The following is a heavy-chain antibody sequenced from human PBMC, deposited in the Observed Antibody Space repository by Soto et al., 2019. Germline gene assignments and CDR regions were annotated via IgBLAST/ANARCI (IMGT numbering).Heavy chain of an antibody. CDR1: GYTFTDYY. D-gene: IGHD2-21*02. Sequence: VASVKVSCKASGYTFTDYYMNWVRQAPGQGLEWMGVINPSGGYTTYGQRFLGRLSMTRDTSTNTVYMELSGLRFEDTAVYYCARGGSLVVVTAPFDYWGQGSLVTVSS. V-gene: IGHV1-46*03. J-gene: IGHJ4*02. CDR2: INPSGGYT. CDR3: ARGGSLVVVTAPFDY.